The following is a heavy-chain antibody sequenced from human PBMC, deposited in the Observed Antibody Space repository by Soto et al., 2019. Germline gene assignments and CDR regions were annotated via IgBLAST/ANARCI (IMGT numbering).Heavy chain of an antibody. Sequence: QVQLQESGPGLVKASQTLSHNCTVSCASISGSVHYWSWIRKPPGKAPEWIVHLSYTGNCYNPYYTPSLQSRPTMSQDASKNQSSLNMTSVTAADTAVYCCARSGRLLLDYWCEGALVSVAS. CDR2: LSYTGNCYNP. V-gene: IGHV4-30-4*01. J-gene: IGHJ4*02. D-gene: IGHD1-26*01. CDR3: ARSGRLLLDY. CDR1: CASISGSVHY.